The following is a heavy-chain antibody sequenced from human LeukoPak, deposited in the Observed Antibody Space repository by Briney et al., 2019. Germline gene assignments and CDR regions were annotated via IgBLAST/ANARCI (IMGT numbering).Heavy chain of an antibody. V-gene: IGHV1-2*02. Sequence: ASVKVSCKASGYTFTGYYMHWVRQAPGQGLEWMGWINPNSGGTNYAQKFQGRVTMTRDTSISTAYMELSRLRSDDTAVYYCARDPPRFGGSGSYYEPPEDAFDIWGQGTMVTVSS. CDR1: GYTFTGYY. J-gene: IGHJ3*02. CDR2: INPNSGGT. CDR3: ARDPPRFGGSGSYYEPPEDAFDI. D-gene: IGHD3-10*01.